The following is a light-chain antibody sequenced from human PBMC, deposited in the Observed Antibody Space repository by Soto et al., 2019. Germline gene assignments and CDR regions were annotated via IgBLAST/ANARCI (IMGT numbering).Light chain of an antibody. V-gene: IGLV3-10*01. J-gene: IGLJ2*01. Sequence: SYELTQPPSVSVSPGQTARITSSGDALPKKYAYWYQQKSGQAPVLVIYEDSKRPSGIPERFSGSSSGTMATLTISGAQVEDEADYYCYSTDSSGNHRVFGGGTKVIVL. CDR2: EDS. CDR1: ALPKKY. CDR3: YSTDSSGNHRV.